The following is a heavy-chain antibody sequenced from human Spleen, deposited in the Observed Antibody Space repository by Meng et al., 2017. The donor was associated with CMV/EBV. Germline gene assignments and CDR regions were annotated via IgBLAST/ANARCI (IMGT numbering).Heavy chain of an antibody. D-gene: IGHD1-14*01. J-gene: IGHJ3*02. CDR2: IRYDGSNN. V-gene: IGHV3-30*02. Sequence: GESLKISCAASGFTFSSYGMHWVRQAPGKGLEWVAFIRYDGSNNYYADSVKGRFTISRDNAKNSLYLQMNSLRAEDTAVDYCARDRTTSWFNTFEIWGQRTMVTVSS. CDR3: ARDRTTSWFNTFEI. CDR1: GFTFSSYG.